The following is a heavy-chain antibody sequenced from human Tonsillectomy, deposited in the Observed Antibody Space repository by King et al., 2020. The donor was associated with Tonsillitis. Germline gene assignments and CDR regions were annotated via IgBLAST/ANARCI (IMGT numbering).Heavy chain of an antibody. D-gene: IGHD6-19*01. CDR3: AKDRTAVAGPILDY. Sequence: VQLVESGGGLVQPGRSLRLSCAASGFTFDDYAMHWVRQAPGKGLEWVSGISWNSGRIGYADSVKGRFTISRDNAKNSLFLQMNSLRAEDTALYYCAKDRTAVAGPILDYWGQGTLVTVSS. CDR1: GFTFDDYA. J-gene: IGHJ4*02. V-gene: IGHV3-9*01. CDR2: ISWNSGRI.